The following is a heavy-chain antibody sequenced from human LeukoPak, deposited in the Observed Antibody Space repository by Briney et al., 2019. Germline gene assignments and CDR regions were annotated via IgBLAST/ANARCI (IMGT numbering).Heavy chain of an antibody. Sequence: GGSLRPSCVASGFTFHIYGMNWVRQAPGKGPEWVSYISHTSDSILYADSVKGRFTMSRDNAKKSLYLQMNSLRAEDSAVYYCASATRNGYDYWGQGTLVTVSS. CDR1: GFTFHIYG. CDR2: ISHTSDSI. J-gene: IGHJ4*02. D-gene: IGHD5-24*01. CDR3: ASATRNGYDY. V-gene: IGHV3-48*01.